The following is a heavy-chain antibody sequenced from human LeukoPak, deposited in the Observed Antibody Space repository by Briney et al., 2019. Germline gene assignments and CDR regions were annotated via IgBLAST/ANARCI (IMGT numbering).Heavy chain of an antibody. CDR3: AGPYYDILTGYYS. J-gene: IGHJ5*02. D-gene: IGHD3-9*01. V-gene: IGHV4-4*07. CDR1: GGSTSAYY. CDR2: IYSSETT. Sequence: SETLSLTCTVSGGSTSAYYWSWIRQPAGKGLEWIGRIYSSETTKYNPSLKSRVTMSVDTSKNQFSLNLSSVTAADTAVYYCAGPYYDILTGYYSWGQGTLVTVSS.